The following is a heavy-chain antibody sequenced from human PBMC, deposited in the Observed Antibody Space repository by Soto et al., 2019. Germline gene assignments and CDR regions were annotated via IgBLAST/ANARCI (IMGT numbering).Heavy chain of an antibody. D-gene: IGHD3-10*01. Sequence: SETLSLTCAVSGGSISSSSYYWGWIRQPPGKGLEWIGSIYYSGSTYYTPSLQSRVAISVDTSKNQFSLKLNSVTAADTAVYYCARDSLYGYVDYWGQGTLVTVSS. CDR3: ARDSLYGYVDY. CDR2: IYYSGST. J-gene: IGHJ4*02. CDR1: GGSISSSSYY. V-gene: IGHV4-39*02.